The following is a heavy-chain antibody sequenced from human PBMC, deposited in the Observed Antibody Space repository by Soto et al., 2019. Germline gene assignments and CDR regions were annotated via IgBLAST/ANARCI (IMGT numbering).Heavy chain of an antibody. CDR3: ATAGQFRFDN. D-gene: IGHD2-21*01. Sequence: GGSLRLSCEASGFTFSTYWMHWVRQAPGQGLVWLSRINADGRTTNYADSVRGRFTISRDNAKNTLFLQVNSLRAEDTAVYYCATAGQFRFDNWGQGALVTASS. CDR1: GFTFSTYW. CDR2: INADGRTT. V-gene: IGHV3-74*01. J-gene: IGHJ4*02.